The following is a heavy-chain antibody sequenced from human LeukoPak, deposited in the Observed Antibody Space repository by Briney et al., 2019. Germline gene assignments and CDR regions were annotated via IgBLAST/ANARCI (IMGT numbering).Heavy chain of an antibody. V-gene: IGHV4-30-2*01. Sequence: SQTLSLTCAVTGGSISSGGYSWSWIRQPPGKGLEWIGYIYHSGSTYYNPSLKSRVTISVDRSKNQFSLKLSSVTAADTAVYYCAGDYGYCSSTSCPHDAFDIWGQGTMVTVSS. CDR1: GGSISSGGYS. J-gene: IGHJ3*02. CDR2: IYHSGST. D-gene: IGHD2-2*01. CDR3: AGDYGYCSSTSCPHDAFDI.